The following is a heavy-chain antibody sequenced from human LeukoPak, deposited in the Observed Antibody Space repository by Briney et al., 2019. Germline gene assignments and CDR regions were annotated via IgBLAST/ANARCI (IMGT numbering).Heavy chain of an antibody. CDR2: ISYDGSNK. D-gene: IGHD6-13*01. V-gene: IGHV3-30*18. Sequence: GRSLRLSCAASGFTFSSYGMHWVRQAPGKGLEWVAVISYDGSNKYYADSVKGRFTISRDNSKNTLYLQMNSLRAEDTAVYYCAKASWSKLKYSSTHFDYWGQGTLVTVSS. J-gene: IGHJ4*02. CDR1: GFTFSSYG. CDR3: AKASWSKLKYSSTHFDY.